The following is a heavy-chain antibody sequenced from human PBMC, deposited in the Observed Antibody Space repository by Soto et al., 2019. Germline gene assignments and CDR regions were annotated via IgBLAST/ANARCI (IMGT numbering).Heavy chain of an antibody. Sequence: SETLSLTCTVSGGSISSYYWSWIRQPPGKGLEWIGYIYYSGSTNYNPSLKSRVTISVDTSKNQFSLKLSSVTAADTAVYYCASSIAVASPRDFDYWGQGTLVTVSS. CDR1: GGSISSYY. CDR3: ASSIAVASPRDFDY. J-gene: IGHJ4*02. CDR2: IYYSGST. V-gene: IGHV4-59*01. D-gene: IGHD6-19*01.